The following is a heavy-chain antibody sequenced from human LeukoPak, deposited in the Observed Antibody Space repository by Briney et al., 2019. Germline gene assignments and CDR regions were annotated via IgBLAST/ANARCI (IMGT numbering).Heavy chain of an antibody. D-gene: IGHD2-21*01. Sequence: PSETLSLTCGVDGGSVSGYYWSWIRQSPGKGLEWIGEVNHRGTANYNPSLRRRATISVDTSKNQFSLRLTSVTAADPAVYFCARYSNRALNYYFMDVWGNGTTVTISS. V-gene: IGHV4-34*01. J-gene: IGHJ6*03. CDR1: GGSVSGYY. CDR2: VNHRGTA. CDR3: ARYSNRALNYYFMDV.